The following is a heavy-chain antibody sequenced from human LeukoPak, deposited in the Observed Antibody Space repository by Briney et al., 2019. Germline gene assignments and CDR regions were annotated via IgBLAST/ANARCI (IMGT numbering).Heavy chain of an antibody. CDR1: GNSISSGDYY. Sequence: PSETLTLTCTVSGNSISSGDYYWSWIRQPAGKGLEWIGRIYTSGSTTYNPSLKSRVTISGDTSENQFSLKLRSVTAADTAVYYCARISSSNWYNERGAFDVWGQGTMVTVSS. J-gene: IGHJ3*01. CDR2: IYTSGST. CDR3: ARISSSNWYNERGAFDV. D-gene: IGHD6-13*01. V-gene: IGHV4-61*02.